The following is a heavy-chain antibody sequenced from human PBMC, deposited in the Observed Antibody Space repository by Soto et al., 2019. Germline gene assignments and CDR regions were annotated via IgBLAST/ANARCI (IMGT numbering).Heavy chain of an antibody. CDR1: GGSISSYY. V-gene: IGHV4-59*08. CDR2: TYYSGST. D-gene: IGHD2-2*01. CDR3: ARHCSTTSCYRY. J-gene: IGHJ4*02. Sequence: SETLSLTCTVSGGSISSYYWSWIRQPPGKGLEWIGYTYYSGSTNYNPSLKSRVTISVDTSKNQFSLKLSSVTAADTAVYYCARHCSTTSCYRYWGQGTLVTVSS.